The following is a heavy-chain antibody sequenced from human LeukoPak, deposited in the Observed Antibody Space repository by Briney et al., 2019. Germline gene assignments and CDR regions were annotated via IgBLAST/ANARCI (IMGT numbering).Heavy chain of an antibody. V-gene: IGHV3-53*01. D-gene: IGHD3-22*01. Sequence: QPGGTLRLSCAASGFTFSSYGMSWVRQAPGKGLEWVSVIYSGGSTYYADSVKGRFTISRDNSKNTLYLQMNSLRAEDTAVYYCARMLHDSSGYYYSGGAFDIWGQGTMVTVSS. CDR3: ARMLHDSSGYYYSGGAFDI. CDR1: GFTFSSYG. J-gene: IGHJ3*02. CDR2: IYSGGST.